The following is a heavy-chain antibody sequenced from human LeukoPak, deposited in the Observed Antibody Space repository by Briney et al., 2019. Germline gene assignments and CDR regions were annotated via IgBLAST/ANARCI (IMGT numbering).Heavy chain of an antibody. CDR3: ARYYYDSSGAWRYYDL. CDR2: IYYTGST. CDR1: GGSISTYY. V-gene: IGHV4-59*01. D-gene: IGHD3-22*01. Sequence: SETLSLTCTLSGGSISTYYWTWIRQPRGKGLEWIGYIYYTGSTSYNPSLKSRVTISVDTSKNQFPLKLSSVTAADTAVYYCARYYYDSSGAWRYYDLWGRGTLVTVSS. J-gene: IGHJ2*01.